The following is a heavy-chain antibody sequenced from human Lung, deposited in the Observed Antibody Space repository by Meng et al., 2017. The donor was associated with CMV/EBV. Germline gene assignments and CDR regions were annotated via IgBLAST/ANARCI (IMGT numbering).Heavy chain of an antibody. CDR2: INPNSGGT. V-gene: IGHV1-2*02. CDR3: ARAGYYYGSGSCYY. D-gene: IGHD3-10*01. J-gene: IGHJ4*02. CDR1: GYTFTGYY. Sequence: SVXVSXXASGYTFTGYYMHWVRQAPGQGLEWMGWINPNSGGTNYAQKFQGRVTMTRDTSISTAYMELSRLRSDDTAVYYCARAGYYYGSGSCYYWGQGTLVTVSS.